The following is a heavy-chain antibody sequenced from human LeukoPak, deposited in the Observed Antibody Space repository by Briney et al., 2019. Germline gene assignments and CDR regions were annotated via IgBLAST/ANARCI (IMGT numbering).Heavy chain of an antibody. D-gene: IGHD3-22*01. Sequence: SETLSLTCTVSGGSISSYYWSWIRQPAGKGLEWIGRIYTSGSTNYNPSLKSRVTMSVDTSKNQFPLKLSSVTAADTAVYYCAREPLSKNYYDHLDDDYWGQGTRVTVSS. CDR1: GGSISSYY. V-gene: IGHV4-4*07. CDR2: IYTSGST. CDR3: AREPLSKNYYDHLDDDY. J-gene: IGHJ4*02.